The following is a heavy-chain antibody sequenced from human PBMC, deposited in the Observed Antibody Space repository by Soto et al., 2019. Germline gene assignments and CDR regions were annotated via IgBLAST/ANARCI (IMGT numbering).Heavy chain of an antibody. CDR3: ARVVVVAAREGYDAFDI. V-gene: IGHV1-18*01. D-gene: IGHD2-15*01. J-gene: IGHJ3*02. CDR2: ISAYNGNT. CDR1: GYTFTSYG. Sequence: CKASGYTFTSYGISWVRQAPGQGLEWMGWISAYNGNTNYAQKLQGRVTMTTDTSTSTAYMELRSLRSDDTAVYYRARVVVVAAREGYDAFDIWGQGTMVTVSS.